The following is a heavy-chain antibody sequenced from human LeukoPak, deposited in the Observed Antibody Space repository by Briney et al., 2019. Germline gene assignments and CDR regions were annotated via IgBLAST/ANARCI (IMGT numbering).Heavy chain of an antibody. J-gene: IGHJ3*02. Sequence: GESLKISCKGSGYSFTSYWIGWVRQMPGKGLEWMGIIYPGDSDTRYSPSFQGQVTISADKSISTAYLQWSSLKASDTAMYYCARLPNVLLWFGESSPGAFDIWGQGTMVTVSS. D-gene: IGHD3-10*01. CDR2: IYPGDSDT. V-gene: IGHV5-51*01. CDR1: GYSFTSYW. CDR3: ARLPNVLLWFGESSPGAFDI.